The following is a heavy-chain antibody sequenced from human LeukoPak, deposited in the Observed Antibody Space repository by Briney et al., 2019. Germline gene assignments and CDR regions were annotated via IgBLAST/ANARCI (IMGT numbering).Heavy chain of an antibody. V-gene: IGHV4-4*07. Sequence: KPSETPSLTCTVSGGSISTFYWSWIRQPAGKGLEWIGRIYTSGSTNYNPSLKSRVTMSVDTSKSQFSLKLSSVTAADTAVYYCARTPYCTNGICYQRNYFDYWGQGNLVTVSS. D-gene: IGHD2-8*01. J-gene: IGHJ4*02. CDR2: IYTSGST. CDR3: ARTPYCTNGICYQRNYFDY. CDR1: GGSISTFY.